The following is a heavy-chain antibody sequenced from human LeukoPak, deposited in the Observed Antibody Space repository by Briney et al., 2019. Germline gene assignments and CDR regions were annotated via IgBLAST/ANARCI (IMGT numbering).Heavy chain of an antibody. CDR1: GFTFSSYW. V-gene: IGHV3-74*01. J-gene: IGHJ4*02. Sequence: GGSLRLSCAASGFTFSSYWMHWVRQAPGKGLVWVSRINSDGSSTSYADSVKGRFTISRDNAKNTLYLQMNSLRAEDTAVYYCARVGIYCGGDCYNDYWGQGALVIVSS. D-gene: IGHD2-21*02. CDR3: ARVGIYCGGDCYNDY. CDR2: INSDGSST.